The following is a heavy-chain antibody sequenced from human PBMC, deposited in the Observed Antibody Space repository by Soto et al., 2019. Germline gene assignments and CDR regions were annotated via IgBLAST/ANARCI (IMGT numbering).Heavy chain of an antibody. D-gene: IGHD5-12*01. Sequence: GASVKVSCKASGYTFTSYAMHWLRESPGQRLEWMGWINAGNGNTKYSQKFQGRVTITRDTSASTAYMELSSLRSEDTAVYYCARTGSGYGAYYFDYWGQGTLVTVSS. V-gene: IGHV1-3*01. CDR3: ARTGSGYGAYYFDY. CDR2: INAGNGNT. J-gene: IGHJ4*02. CDR1: GYTFTSYA.